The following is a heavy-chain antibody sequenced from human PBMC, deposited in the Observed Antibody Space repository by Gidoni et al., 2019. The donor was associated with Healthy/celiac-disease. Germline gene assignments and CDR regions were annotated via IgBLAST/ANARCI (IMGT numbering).Heavy chain of an antibody. CDR2: IYYSGCT. CDR3: AGDSWFGSSSYY. CDR1: GGPTSSSSSY. V-gene: IGHV4-39*02. Sequence: QLQLQESGPGLVRPSETLSLTCPVPGGPTSSSSSYWGWIRQPPGKGLGWIGGIYYSGCTSYHPSRKSRATISVNTPKYQFSLKLTSVTAAVSAVSYCAGDSWFGSSSYYWGQGTLVTVSS. J-gene: IGHJ4*02. D-gene: IGHD6-6*01.